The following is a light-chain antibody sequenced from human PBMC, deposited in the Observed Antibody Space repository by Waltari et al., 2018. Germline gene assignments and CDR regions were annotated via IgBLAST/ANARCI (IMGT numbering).Light chain of an antibody. V-gene: IGKV1-5*03. CDR3: QNYDSYSAT. CDR1: TSITRW. J-gene: IGKJ4*02. CDR2: KAS. Sequence: DIQMTQSPSTLSASVGDRVTITFRDSTSITRWLAWYQQKAGKAPKLLIYKASILESGVPSRFSCGGSGTEFTLTISSLQPDDFATYYCQNYDSYSATFGRGTKVEIK.